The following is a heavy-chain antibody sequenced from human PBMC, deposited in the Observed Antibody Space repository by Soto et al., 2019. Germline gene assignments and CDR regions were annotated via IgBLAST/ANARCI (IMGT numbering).Heavy chain of an antibody. CDR1: GGTFSSYA. D-gene: IGHD3-22*01. Sequence: QVQLVQSGAEVKKPGSSVKVSCKATGGTFSSYAISWVRQAPGQGLEWMGGIIPIFGTANYAQKFQGRVTISADKATSTAYMELSSLRSEDTAVYYCARTALIYDSSGYYYGWGQGTLVTVSS. CDR3: ARTALIYDSSGYYYG. V-gene: IGHV1-69*06. J-gene: IGHJ4*02. CDR2: IIPIFGTA.